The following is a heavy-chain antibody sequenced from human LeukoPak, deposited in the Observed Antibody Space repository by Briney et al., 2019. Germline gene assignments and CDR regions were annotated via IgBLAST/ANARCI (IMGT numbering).Heavy chain of an antibody. CDR2: ISWSSGSS. Sequence: PGGSLRLSCAASGFTFDDYAMHWVRQVPGQGLEWASGISWSSGSSGYADSVKGRFTISRDNAKNSLYLQMNSLRSEDTAFYYCAKDYRRSRRNYYDSSGYLFGYCGQGTLVTVSS. D-gene: IGHD3-22*01. V-gene: IGHV3-9*01. CDR1: GFTFDDYA. J-gene: IGHJ4*02. CDR3: AKDYRRSRRNYYDSSGYLFGY.